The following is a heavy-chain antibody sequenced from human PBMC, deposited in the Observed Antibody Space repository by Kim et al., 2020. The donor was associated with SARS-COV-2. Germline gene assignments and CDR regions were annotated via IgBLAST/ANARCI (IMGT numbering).Heavy chain of an antibody. Sequence: PSLKSRATISGYTTKNQFSLKLSPVTAADTAVYYCARVRVVVPAARNWFDPWGQGTLVTVSS. CDR3: ARVRVVVPAARNWFDP. D-gene: IGHD2-2*01. J-gene: IGHJ5*02. V-gene: IGHV4-31*02.